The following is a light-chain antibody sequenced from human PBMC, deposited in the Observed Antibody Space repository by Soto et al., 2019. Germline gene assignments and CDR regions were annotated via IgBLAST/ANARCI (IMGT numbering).Light chain of an antibody. CDR2: DAS. V-gene: IGKV1-5*01. CDR3: HQYNSNSPQT. Sequence: IQILESPTTLAASVGRSVTITCRAIQSISSWLAWYQQKPGKAPNLLIYDASSLERGVPSRISGSGAGAEFTLTISSLQPADVATYYYHQYNSNSPQTFGGGTKVDIK. J-gene: IGKJ4*02. CDR1: QSISSW.